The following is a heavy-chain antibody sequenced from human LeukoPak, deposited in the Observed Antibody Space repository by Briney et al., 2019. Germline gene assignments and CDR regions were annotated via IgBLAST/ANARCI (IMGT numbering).Heavy chain of an antibody. CDR1: GGSISSSSYY. D-gene: IGHD6-25*01. V-gene: IGHV4-39*07. Sequence: SETLSLTCILSGGSISSSSYYWGWILQPPVKGLEWIGSIYYSGSTYYNSPLKSRVPISVDTSKNQFSLQRSAVTAADTAVYYYARGAATGYYFDYWGQGTLVTVSS. CDR2: IYYSGST. J-gene: IGHJ4*02. CDR3: ARGAATGYYFDY.